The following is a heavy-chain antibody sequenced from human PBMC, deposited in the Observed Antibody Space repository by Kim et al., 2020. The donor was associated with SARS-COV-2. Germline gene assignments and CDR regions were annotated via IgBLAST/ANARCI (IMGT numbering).Heavy chain of an antibody. Sequence: ASVKVSCKASGYTFTSYAMHWVRQAPGQRLEWMGWINAGNGNTKYSQKFQGRVTITRDTSASTAYMELSSLRSEDTAVYYCARTYPVGAKPLIGWFDPWGQGTLVTVSS. CDR1: GYTFTSYA. CDR2: INAGNGNT. J-gene: IGHJ5*02. V-gene: IGHV1-3*01. CDR3: ARTYPVGAKPLIGWFDP. D-gene: IGHD1-26*01.